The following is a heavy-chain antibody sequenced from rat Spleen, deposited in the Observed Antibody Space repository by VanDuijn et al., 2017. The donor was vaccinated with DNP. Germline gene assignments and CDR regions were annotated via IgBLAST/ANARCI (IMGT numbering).Heavy chain of an antibody. CDR1: GFSLTDYS. J-gene: IGHJ3*01. D-gene: IGHD4-1*01. CDR2: ISSGGST. V-gene: IGHV2-19*01. CDR3: TREGLY. Sequence: QVQLKESGPGMVQPSQTLSLTCTVSGFSLTDYSVHWVRQPPGKVLEWIAAISSGGSTYYNSALKSRLSISRDTSKSQVFLKMNSLQTEDTAIYYCTREGLYWGQGTLVTVSS.